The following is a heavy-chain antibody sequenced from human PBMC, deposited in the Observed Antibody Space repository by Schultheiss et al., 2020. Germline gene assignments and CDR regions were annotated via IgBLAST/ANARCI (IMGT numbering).Heavy chain of an antibody. J-gene: IGHJ3*02. D-gene: IGHD3-10*01. CDR3: ANYAVTDAFDI. CDR2: ISADGAST. V-gene: IGHV3-23*01. Sequence: GGSLRLSCAASGFTFSSYAMHWVRQAPGKGLEWVSGISADGASTYYADSVQGRFTISRDNSKNTLYLQMNSLRAEDTAVYYCANYAVTDAFDIWGQGTMVTVSS. CDR1: GFTFSSYA.